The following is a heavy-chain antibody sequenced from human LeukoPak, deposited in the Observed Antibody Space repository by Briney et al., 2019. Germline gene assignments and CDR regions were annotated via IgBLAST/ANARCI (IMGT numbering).Heavy chain of an antibody. CDR3: AKGSMIVVVIGFDY. D-gene: IGHD3-22*01. Sequence: GGSLRLPCAASGFTFSSYAMSWVRQAPGKGLEWVSAISGSGGSTYYADSVKGRFTISRDNSKNTLYLQMNSLRAEDTAVYYCAKGSMIVVVIGFDYWGQGTLVTVSS. V-gene: IGHV3-23*01. CDR2: ISGSGGST. CDR1: GFTFSSYA. J-gene: IGHJ4*02.